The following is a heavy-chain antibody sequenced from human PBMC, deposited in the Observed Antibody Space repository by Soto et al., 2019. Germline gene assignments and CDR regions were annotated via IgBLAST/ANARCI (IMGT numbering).Heavy chain of an antibody. J-gene: IGHJ6*02. Sequence: QVQLVQSGAEVKKPGASVKVSCKASGYTFTSYDINWVRQATGQGLEWMGWMNPNSGNTGYAQKFQGRVTMTRKTSLSTAYMELSSLRSEDTAVYYCARRGYSSSWYYYYYYGMDVWGQGTTVTVSS. V-gene: IGHV1-8*01. D-gene: IGHD6-13*01. CDR1: GYTFTSYD. CDR3: ARRGYSSSWYYYYYYGMDV. CDR2: MNPNSGNT.